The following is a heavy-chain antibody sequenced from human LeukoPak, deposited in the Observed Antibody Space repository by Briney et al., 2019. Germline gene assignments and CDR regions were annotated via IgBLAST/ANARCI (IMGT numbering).Heavy chain of an antibody. CDR3: ARGLSYCSNGICPFDY. CDR2: IKQDGSEQ. J-gene: IGHJ4*02. V-gene: IGHV3-7*01. CDR1: GFSFSSYW. Sequence: QTGGSLRLSCAPSGFSFSSYWMAWVRQAPGKGLEWVGNIKQDGSEQYYVDSLQGRFTISRDNAKNSLYLQMNSLRVEDTAVYYCARGLSYCSNGICPFDYWGQGTLVTVSS. D-gene: IGHD2-8*01.